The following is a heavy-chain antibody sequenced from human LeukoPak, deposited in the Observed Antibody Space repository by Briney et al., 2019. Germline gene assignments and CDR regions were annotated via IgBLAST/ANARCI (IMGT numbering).Heavy chain of an antibody. CDR3: AKMVDIVATITGV. Sequence: GGSLRLSCAASGFTFSSYAMSWVRQAPGKGLEWVSGTSGTGGSTDYADSVKGRFTISRDNSKNTLYLQMNSLRAEDTAVYYCAKMVDIVATITGVWGQGTLVTVSS. CDR1: GFTFSSYA. D-gene: IGHD5-12*01. V-gene: IGHV3-23*01. CDR2: TSGTGGST. J-gene: IGHJ4*02.